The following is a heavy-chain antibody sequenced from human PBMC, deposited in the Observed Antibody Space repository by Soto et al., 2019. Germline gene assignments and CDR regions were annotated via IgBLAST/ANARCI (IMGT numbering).Heavy chain of an antibody. V-gene: IGHV3-48*02. J-gene: IGHJ6*02. D-gene: IGHD3-10*01. Sequence: EVQLVESGGGLVQPGESLRLSCAASGFTFSLYSMSWVRQAPGKGLEWVSYISRSSTGIHYADSVKGRFTISRDDATNLILLQKSSRGDGAAAVYYCAGAITWGLDGWGQGTTVSISS. CDR2: ISRSSTGI. CDR3: AGAITWGLDG. CDR1: GFTFSLYS.